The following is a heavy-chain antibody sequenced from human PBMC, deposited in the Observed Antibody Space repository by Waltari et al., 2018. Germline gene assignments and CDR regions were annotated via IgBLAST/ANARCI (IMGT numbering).Heavy chain of an antibody. V-gene: IGHV3-66*02. CDR3: ATARDEETAMVYFDH. CDR1: GFPFSSHH. Sequence: EVQLVESGAALVHPGGSLTLSCAPSGFPFSSHHLAWVRQAPGKGLEWVSIIYAAGSTYYADSVMGRFTISRDNSKNTLHLQMNSLRSEDTAIYYCATARDEETAMVYFDHWGEGSLVSVSS. CDR2: IYAAGST. J-gene: IGHJ4*02. D-gene: IGHD5-18*01.